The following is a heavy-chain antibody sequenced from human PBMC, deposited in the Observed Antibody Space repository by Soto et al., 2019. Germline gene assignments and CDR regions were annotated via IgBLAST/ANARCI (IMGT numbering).Heavy chain of an antibody. CDR1: GGTFNTYT. CDR3: ASTYCRDNSCPRDCDF. D-gene: IGHD2-21*01. Sequence: QVQVVQSGAEVKKPESSVKVSCKPSGGTFNTYTVNWVRLAPGHGLEWMGRFIPILDMANYAQKFQDRVTTTADRSTFTAYRELNSLTSDDTAVYYGASTYCRDNSCPRDCDFWGPGTRVTVSS. CDR2: FIPILDMA. V-gene: IGHV1-69*02. J-gene: IGHJ4*02.